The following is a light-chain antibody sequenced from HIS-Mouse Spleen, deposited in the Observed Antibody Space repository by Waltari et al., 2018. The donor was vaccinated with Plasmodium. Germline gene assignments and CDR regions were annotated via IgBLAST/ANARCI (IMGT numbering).Light chain of an antibody. CDR3: QQYNSYWT. CDR2: KAS. CDR1: QSISSW. J-gene: IGKJ1*01. Sequence: DIQMTPSPSTLSASVGDRGTITCRASQSISSWLAWYQQKPGKAPKLLIYKASSLESGVPSRFSGSGSGTEFTLTISSLQPDDFATYYCQQYNSYWTFGQGTKVEIK. V-gene: IGKV1-5*03.